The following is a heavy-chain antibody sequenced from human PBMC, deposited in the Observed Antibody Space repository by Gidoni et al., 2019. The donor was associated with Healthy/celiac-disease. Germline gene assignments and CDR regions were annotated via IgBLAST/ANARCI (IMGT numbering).Heavy chain of an antibody. D-gene: IGHD6-13*01. CDR3: AHWSRTEAAAD. Sequence: QLTLKGSGPTLVKPTQTLTLTCTFSGFSLSTSGVGVGWLRQPSGKALEWLALIYCDDDKRYSPSLKSRLTITKDTSKNQVVLTMTNMDPVDTATYYCAHWSRTEAAADWGQGTLVTVSS. CDR1: GFSLSTSGVG. V-gene: IGHV2-5*02. CDR2: IYCDDDK. J-gene: IGHJ4*02.